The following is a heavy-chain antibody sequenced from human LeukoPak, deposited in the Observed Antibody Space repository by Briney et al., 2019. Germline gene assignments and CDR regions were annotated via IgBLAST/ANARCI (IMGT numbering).Heavy chain of an antibody. CDR3: AKDRLGGPYFFHY. Sequence: GGSLRLSCAASGITFSSYAMSWVRQAPGKGLEWVSTIGGTGVRTYYADSVKGWFTISRDNSKNTLYLQINSLRAEDTAVYFCAKDRLGGPYFFHYWGQGTLVTVSS. CDR2: IGGTGVRT. J-gene: IGHJ4*02. CDR1: GITFSSYA. D-gene: IGHD3-16*01. V-gene: IGHV3-23*01.